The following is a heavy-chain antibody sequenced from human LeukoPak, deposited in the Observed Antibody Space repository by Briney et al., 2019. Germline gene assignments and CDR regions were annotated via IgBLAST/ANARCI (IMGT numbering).Heavy chain of an antibody. D-gene: IGHD3-22*01. V-gene: IGHV4-59*01. J-gene: IGHJ4*02. CDR2: IYYSGST. Sequence: SETLSLTCTVSSGSIRTSYCSWIRQPPGKGLEWIGYIYYSGSTNYNPSLKSRVTISVDTSRNQFSLKLSSVTAADTAVYYCARVDYYSFYFDYWGQGTLVTVSS. CDR1: SGSIRTSY. CDR3: ARVDYYSFYFDY.